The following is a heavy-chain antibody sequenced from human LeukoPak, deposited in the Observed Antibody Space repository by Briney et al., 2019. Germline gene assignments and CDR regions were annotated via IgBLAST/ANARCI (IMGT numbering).Heavy chain of an antibody. D-gene: IGHD4-17*01. J-gene: IGHJ4*02. CDR2: ISSNGGST. Sequence: SGGSLRLSCAASGFTFSSYAMHWVRQAPGKGLEYVSAISSNGGSTYYANSVKGRFTISRDNSKNTLYLQMGSLRAEDMAVYYCATGMTTVTTFDYWGQGTLVTVSS. CDR1: GFTFSSYA. V-gene: IGHV3-64*01. CDR3: ATGMTTVTTFDY.